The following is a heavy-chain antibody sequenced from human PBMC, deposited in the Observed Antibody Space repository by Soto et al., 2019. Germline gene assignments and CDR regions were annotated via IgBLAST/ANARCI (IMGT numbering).Heavy chain of an antibody. CDR1: GLTVSSHY. CDR2: IYSGGST. V-gene: IGHV3-53*04. CDR3: ATVPEYSGYDFGY. J-gene: IGHJ4*02. D-gene: IGHD5-12*01. Sequence: GGSLRLSCAASGLTVSSHYMSWVRQAPGKGLEWVSVIYSGGSTYYADSVKGRFTISRHDSKNTVYLQMNSLRDEDTAVYYCATVPEYSGYDFGYWGQGTLDTVSS.